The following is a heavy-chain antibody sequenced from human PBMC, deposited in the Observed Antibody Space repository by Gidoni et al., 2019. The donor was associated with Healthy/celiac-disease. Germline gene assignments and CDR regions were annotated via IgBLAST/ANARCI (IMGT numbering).Heavy chain of an antibody. J-gene: IGHJ4*02. Sequence: QLQLQESGPGLVKPSETLSLTCTVSGGSISSSSYYWGWIRPPPGKGLEWIGSIYYSGSTYYNPSLKSRVTISVDTSKNQFSLKLSSVTAADTAVYYCARRGPGDQGYFDYWGQGTLVTVSS. CDR3: ARRGPGDQGYFDY. CDR1: GGSISSSSYY. CDR2: IYYSGST. V-gene: IGHV4-39*01. D-gene: IGHD4-17*01.